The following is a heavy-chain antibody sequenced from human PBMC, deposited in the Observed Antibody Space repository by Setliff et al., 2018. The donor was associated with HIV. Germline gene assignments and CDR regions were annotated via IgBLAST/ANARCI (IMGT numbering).Heavy chain of an antibody. Sequence: SETLSLTCTVSGYSINSDYYWAWIRQPPGRGLEWIGHIFQSGNTHYKPSLKGRVTVSLDTSKKQLSLKLRSVTAADTAVYYCAKEGGYCSGTTCFGFDYWGQGTLVTVSS. CDR2: IFQSGNT. CDR1: GYSINSDYY. CDR3: AKEGGYCSGTTCFGFDY. J-gene: IGHJ4*02. D-gene: IGHD2-2*01. V-gene: IGHV4-38-2*02.